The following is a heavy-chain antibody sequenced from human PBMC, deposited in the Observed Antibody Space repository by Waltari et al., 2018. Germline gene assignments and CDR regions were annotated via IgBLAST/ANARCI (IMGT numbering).Heavy chain of an antibody. D-gene: IGHD6-19*01. V-gene: IGHV1-69-2*01. CDR1: GGTFSSYA. J-gene: IGHJ4*02. CDR2: VDPEEGET. CDR3: ATLTSSGWSRPFDY. Sequence: VQLVQSGAEVKKPGSSVKVSCKASGGTFSSYAISWVRQAPGQGLEWMGRVDPEEGETIQAEKFQGRVTITADTSTDTAYMERSSLRSEDTAVYYCATLTSSGWSRPFDYWGQGTLVTVSS.